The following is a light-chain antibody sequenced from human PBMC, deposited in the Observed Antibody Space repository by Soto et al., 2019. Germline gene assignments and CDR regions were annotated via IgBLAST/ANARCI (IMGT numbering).Light chain of an antibody. V-gene: IGKV3-11*01. CDR2: DAS. CDR3: QQRSNWPQNT. J-gene: IGKJ4*01. Sequence: EIVLTQSPATLSLSPGERATLSCRASQSVSTYLAWYQQKPGQAPRLLIHDASSRATGIPARFSGSGSGTDLTLTISSLEPEDFAVYYCQQRSNWPQNTFGGGTKVEIK. CDR1: QSVSTY.